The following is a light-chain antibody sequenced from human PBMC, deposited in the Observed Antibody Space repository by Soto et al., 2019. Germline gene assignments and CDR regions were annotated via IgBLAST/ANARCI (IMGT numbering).Light chain of an antibody. CDR1: SSNIGAGYD. J-gene: IGLJ1*01. CDR3: QSYDSSLSGYX. CDR2: GNS. V-gene: IGLV1-40*01. Sequence: QSVLTQPPSVSGAPGQRVTISCTGSSSNIGAGYDVHWYQQLPGTAPKLLIYGNSNRPSGVPDRFSGSKSGTSASLAITGLQAEDEADYYCQSYDSSLSGYXFGTGTKVTVL.